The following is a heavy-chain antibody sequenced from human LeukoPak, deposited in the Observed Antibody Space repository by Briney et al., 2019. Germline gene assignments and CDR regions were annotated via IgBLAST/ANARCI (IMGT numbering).Heavy chain of an antibody. CDR1: GGSFSGYY. Sequence: PSETLSLTCAVYGGSFSGYYWSWIRQPPGKGLEWIGEINHSGSTNYNLSLKSRVTISVDTSKNQFSLKLSSVTAADTAVYYCARGQSNYNYWGQGTLVTVSS. J-gene: IGHJ4*02. CDR2: INHSGST. CDR3: ARGQSNYNY. D-gene: IGHD4-11*01. V-gene: IGHV4-34*01.